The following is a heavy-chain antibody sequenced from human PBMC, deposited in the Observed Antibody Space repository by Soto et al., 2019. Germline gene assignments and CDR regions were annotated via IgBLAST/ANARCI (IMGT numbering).Heavy chain of an antibody. V-gene: IGHV1-18*01. CDR1: GYTFTNYG. Sequence: QVQLVQSGAEVKKPGASVKVSCKASGYTFTNYGISWVRQAPGQGLEWMGWISAYNGNTKYAQKLQGRVTMTTDTPTSKAYMELRSQRSDDTAVYYCARGVGSGSYYNQYNWFDPWGQGTLVTVSS. J-gene: IGHJ5*02. CDR3: ARGVGSGSYYNQYNWFDP. CDR2: ISAYNGNT. D-gene: IGHD3-10*01.